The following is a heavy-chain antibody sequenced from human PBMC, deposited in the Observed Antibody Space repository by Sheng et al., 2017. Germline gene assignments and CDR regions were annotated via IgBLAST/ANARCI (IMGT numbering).Heavy chain of an antibody. J-gene: IGHJ6*02. CDR2: ISSSGSTI. V-gene: IGHV3-48*03. D-gene: IGHD6-13*01. CDR1: GFTFSSYE. CDR3: ARVSQLVDYYYALDV. Sequence: EVQLVESGGGLVQPGGSLRLSCAASGFTFSSYEMNWVRQAPGKGLEWVSYISSSGSTIYNADSVKGRFTISRDNAKNSLYLQMNSLRAEDTAVYYCARVSQLVDYYYALDVWGQGTTVTVSS.